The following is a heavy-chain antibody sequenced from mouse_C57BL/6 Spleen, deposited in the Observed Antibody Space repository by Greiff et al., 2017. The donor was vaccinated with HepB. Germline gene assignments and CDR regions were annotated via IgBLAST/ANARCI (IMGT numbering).Heavy chain of an antibody. CDR2: IHPNSGST. J-gene: IGHJ4*01. CDR3: ARSTGTYSMGY. D-gene: IGHD4-1*01. CDR1: GYTFTSYW. V-gene: IGHV1-64*01. Sequence: QVQLQQPGAELVKPGASVKLSCKASGYTFTSYWMHWVKQRPGQGLEWIGMIHPNSGSTNYNEKFKSKATLTVDKSSSTAYMQLSSLTSEDSAVYYCARSTGTYSMGYWGAGTSVTVAS.